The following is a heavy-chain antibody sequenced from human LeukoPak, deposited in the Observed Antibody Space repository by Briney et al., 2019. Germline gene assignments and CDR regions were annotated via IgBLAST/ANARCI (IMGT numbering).Heavy chain of an antibody. V-gene: IGHV3-23*01. J-gene: IGHJ4*02. CDR2: IRGSDGYT. D-gene: IGHD3-22*01. Sequence: PGGSLRLSCAASGFAFNIYAMSWVRQAPGKGLEWVSTIRGSDGYTYYADSVKGRFTISRDNSKNTLYLQMNSLRAEDTAVYYCAKDQGSSGSYFDYWGQGTLVTVSS. CDR1: GFAFNIYA. CDR3: AKDQGSSGSYFDY.